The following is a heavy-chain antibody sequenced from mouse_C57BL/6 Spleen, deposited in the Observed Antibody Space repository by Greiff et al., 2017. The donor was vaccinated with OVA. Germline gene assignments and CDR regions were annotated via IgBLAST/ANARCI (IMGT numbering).Heavy chain of an antibody. D-gene: IGHD1-1*01. CDR3: ARYAYYGSSWYFDV. V-gene: IGHV1-39*01. CDR2: INPNYGTT. Sequence: VQLQQSGPELVKPGASVKISCKASGYSFTDYNMNWVKQSNGKSLEWIGVINPNYGTTSYNQKFKGKATLTVDQSSSTAYMQLNSLTSEDSAVXYCARYAYYGSSWYFDVWGTGTTVTVSS. CDR1: GYSFTDYN. J-gene: IGHJ1*03.